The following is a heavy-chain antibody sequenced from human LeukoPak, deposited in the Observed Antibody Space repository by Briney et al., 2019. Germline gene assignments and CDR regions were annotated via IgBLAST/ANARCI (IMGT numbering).Heavy chain of an antibody. Sequence: PSETLSLTCTVSGYSISSGYYWGWIRQPPGKGLEWIGSIYHSGSTYYNPSLKSRVTISVDTSKNQFSLKLSSVTAADTAVYYCARAWDYGSGSYYSPPFDYWGQGTLVTVSS. CDR1: GYSISSGYY. D-gene: IGHD3-10*01. CDR3: ARAWDYGSGSYYSPPFDY. CDR2: IYHSGST. V-gene: IGHV4-38-2*02. J-gene: IGHJ4*02.